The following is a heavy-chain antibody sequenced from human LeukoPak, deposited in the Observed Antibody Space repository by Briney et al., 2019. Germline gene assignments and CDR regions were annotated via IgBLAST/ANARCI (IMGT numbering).Heavy chain of an antibody. J-gene: IGHJ4*02. Sequence: SETLSLTCAVSGGSFSGHYWNWIRQTPGKGLEWIGEIDHSGSTSYNPSLKSRLTISVDTSKNQFSLKLSSVTAADTAVYYCARGFDYAHYFDYWGQGTLVTVSS. CDR3: ARGFDYAHYFDY. CDR2: IDHSGST. V-gene: IGHV4-34*01. CDR1: GGSFSGHY. D-gene: IGHD3-9*01.